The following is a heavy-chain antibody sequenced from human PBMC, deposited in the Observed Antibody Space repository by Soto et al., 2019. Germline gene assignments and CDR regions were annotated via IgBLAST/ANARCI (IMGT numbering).Heavy chain of an antibody. Sequence: QVQLVQSGAEVKKPGSSVKVSCKASGGTFSSYTISWVRQAPGQGLEWMGRIIPILGIANYAQKFQGRVTITADKSTSTAYMELSSLRSEDTAVYYCARDCLYSSGFLCLWGQGTLVTVSS. CDR3: ARDCLYSSGFLCL. D-gene: IGHD6-19*01. J-gene: IGHJ4*02. CDR2: IIPILGIA. V-gene: IGHV1-69*08. CDR1: GGTFSSYT.